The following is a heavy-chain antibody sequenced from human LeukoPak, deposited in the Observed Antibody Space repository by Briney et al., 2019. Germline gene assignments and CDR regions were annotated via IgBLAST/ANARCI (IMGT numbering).Heavy chain of an antibody. J-gene: IGHJ6*03. CDR3: ARVGSDSSSYYYYYYMDV. D-gene: IGHD6-6*01. Sequence: SETLSLTCTVSGGSISSYYWSWIRQPPGKGLEWIGYIYYSGSTNYNPSLKSRVTISVDTSKNQFSLKLSSVTAADTAVYYCARVGSDSSSYYYYYYMDVWGKGTTVTVSS. CDR2: IYYSGST. CDR1: GGSISSYY. V-gene: IGHV4-59*01.